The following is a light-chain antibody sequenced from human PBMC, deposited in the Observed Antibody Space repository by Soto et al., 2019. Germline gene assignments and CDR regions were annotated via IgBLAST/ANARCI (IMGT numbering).Light chain of an antibody. V-gene: IGLV4-60*03. CDR2: IESGGRY. CDR1: SGHSSYI. CDR3: ETWDSKIQVI. Sequence: QPVLTQSSSASASLGSSVKVTCTLSSGHSSYIIAWHQQQPGKAPRYLMKIESGGRYKKGSGVPDRFSGSSSGADRYLTISNLQSEDEADYYCETWDSKIQVIFGGGTKLTVL. J-gene: IGLJ2*01.